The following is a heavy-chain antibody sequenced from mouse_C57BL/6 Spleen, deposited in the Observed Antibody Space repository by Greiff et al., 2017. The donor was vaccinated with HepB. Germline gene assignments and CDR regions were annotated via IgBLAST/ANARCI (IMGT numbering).Heavy chain of an antibody. J-gene: IGHJ2*01. CDR3: ARRWDGY. D-gene: IGHD4-1*01. CDR1: GYTFTDYY. Sequence: EVKLQQSGPELVKPGASVKISCKASGYTFTDYYMNWVKQSHGKSLEWIGDINPNNGGTSYKQKFKGKATLTVDKSSSTAYMELRSLTSEDSAVYYCARRWDGYWGQSTTLTVSS. V-gene: IGHV1-26*01. CDR2: INPNNGGT.